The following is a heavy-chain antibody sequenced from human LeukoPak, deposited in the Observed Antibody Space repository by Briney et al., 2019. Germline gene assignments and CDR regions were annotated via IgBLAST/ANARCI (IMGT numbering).Heavy chain of an antibody. CDR2: INTNTGNP. V-gene: IGHV7-4-1*02. CDR3: ARVSGCSSTTCYGFDP. Sequence: GASVKVSCKASGYTFTSYYMHWVRQAPGQGLEWMGWINTNTGNPTYAQGFAGRFVFSLDSSVSTAHLQVSSLKAEDTAVYYCARVSGCSSTTCYGFDPWGQGTLVTVSS. CDR1: GYTFTSYY. D-gene: IGHD2-2*01. J-gene: IGHJ5*02.